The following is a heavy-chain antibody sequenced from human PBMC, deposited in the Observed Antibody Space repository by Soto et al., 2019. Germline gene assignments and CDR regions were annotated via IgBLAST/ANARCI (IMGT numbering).Heavy chain of an antibody. V-gene: IGHV3-48*03. J-gene: IGHJ6*02. Sequence: EVQLVESGGGLVQPGGSLRLSCAVSGFTYGAYEMNWVRQAPGKGLEWVAYISSSGSIRYYADSVQGRFTISRDNANNSLYLQMNSLRAEDTAVYYCARELRTLDRGVTYSMDVWGQGTTVTVT. CDR2: ISSSGSIR. D-gene: IGHD3-10*01. CDR1: GFTYGAYE. CDR3: ARELRTLDRGVTYSMDV.